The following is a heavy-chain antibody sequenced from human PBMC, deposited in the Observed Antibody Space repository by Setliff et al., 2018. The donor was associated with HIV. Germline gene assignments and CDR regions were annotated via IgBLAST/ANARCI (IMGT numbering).Heavy chain of an antibody. CDR2: ISAYNGNT. D-gene: IGHD6-13*01. Sequence: GASVKVSCKASGYTFSNYGISWVRQAPGQGLEWMGWISAYNGNTNYAQKLQGRVTMTTDTSTTTAYMGLRSLRSDDTAVYYCARSSSNWYYYYYMDVWGKGTTVTVSS. V-gene: IGHV1-18*01. J-gene: IGHJ6*03. CDR1: GYTFSNYG. CDR3: ARSSSNWYYYYYMDV.